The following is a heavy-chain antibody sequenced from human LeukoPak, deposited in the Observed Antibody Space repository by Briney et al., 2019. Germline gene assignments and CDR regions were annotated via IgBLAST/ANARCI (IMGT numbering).Heavy chain of an antibody. CDR2: ISGSGGST. Sequence: QPGGSLRLSCAASGFTFSSYAMSWVRQAPGKGLEWVPAISGSGGSTYYADSVKGRFTISRDNSKNTLYLQMNSLRAEDTAVYYCAKDRLRYDFWSGLSDWGQGTLVTVSS. CDR3: AKDRLRYDFWSGLSD. CDR1: GFTFSSYA. V-gene: IGHV3-23*01. J-gene: IGHJ4*02. D-gene: IGHD3-3*01.